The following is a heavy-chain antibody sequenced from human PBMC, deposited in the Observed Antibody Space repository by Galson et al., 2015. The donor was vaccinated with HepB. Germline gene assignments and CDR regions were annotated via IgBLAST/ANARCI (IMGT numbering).Heavy chain of an antibody. CDR2: IYHSGST. Sequence: SETLSLTCAVSGGSISSSNWWSWVRQPPGKGLEWIGEIYHSGSTNYNPSLKSRVTISVDKSKNQFSLKLSSVTAADTAVYYCASLLKVYAYYFDYWGQGTLVTVSS. J-gene: IGHJ4*02. CDR3: ASLLKVYAYYFDY. CDR1: GGSISSSNW. V-gene: IGHV4-4*02. D-gene: IGHD2-8*01.